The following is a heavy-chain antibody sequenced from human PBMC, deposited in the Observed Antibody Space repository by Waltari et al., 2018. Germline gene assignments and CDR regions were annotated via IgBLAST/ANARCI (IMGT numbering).Heavy chain of an antibody. Sequence: QVQLQESGPGLVKPSENLSLTCTVSGGSISGYYWSWIRQPRGKGLEWIGYIYYSGSTNYNPSLKSRVTISVDTSKNQFSLKLSSVTAADTAVYYCAREGCSGGSCYMGWFDPWGQGTLVTVSS. CDR3: AREGCSGGSCYMGWFDP. CDR2: IYYSGST. J-gene: IGHJ5*02. D-gene: IGHD2-15*01. CDR1: GGSISGYY. V-gene: IGHV4-59*01.